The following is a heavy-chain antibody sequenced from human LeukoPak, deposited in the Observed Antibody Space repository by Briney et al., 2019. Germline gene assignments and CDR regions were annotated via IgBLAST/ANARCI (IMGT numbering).Heavy chain of an antibody. CDR1: GYTFPSYF. CDR3: ARTAARRFDY. Sequence: ASAKVSCKASGYTFPSYFMHWVRQAPGQGLEWVGIINPTGGSTTYAQKFQGRVTMTRDTSTSTVYMELSSLRSDDTAVYYCARTAARRFDYWGQGTLVTVSS. CDR2: INPTGGST. V-gene: IGHV1-46*01. D-gene: IGHD6-6*01. J-gene: IGHJ4*02.